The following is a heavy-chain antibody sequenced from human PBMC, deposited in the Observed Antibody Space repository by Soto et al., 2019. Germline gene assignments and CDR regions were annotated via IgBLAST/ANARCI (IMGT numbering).Heavy chain of an antibody. D-gene: IGHD4-17*01. V-gene: IGHV1-46*01. J-gene: IGHJ6*02. Sequence: ASVKVSCKASGYTFTSYYMHWVRQAPGQGLGWMGIINPSGGSTSYAQKFQGRVTMTRDTSTSTVYMELSSLRSEDTAVHYCAREDYCDYYYYGMDVWGQGTTVTVSS. CDR3: AREDYCDYYYYGMDV. CDR1: GYTFTSYY. CDR2: INPSGGST.